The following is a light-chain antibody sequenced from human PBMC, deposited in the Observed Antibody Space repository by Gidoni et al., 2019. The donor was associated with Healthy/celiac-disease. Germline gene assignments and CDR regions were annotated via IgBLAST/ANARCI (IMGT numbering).Light chain of an antibody. J-gene: IGLJ2*01. CDR3: QSYDSSLSGVV. CDR1: SSNIGAGYD. CDR2: GNS. V-gene: IGLV1-40*01. Sequence: QSVLTQPPSVSGAPGQRVTISCTGSSSNIGAGYDVHWYQQLPGTSPKLPIYGNSNRPSGVPDRFSGSKSGTVATLAITGLQAEYEAGYYCQSYDSSLSGVVFGGGTKLTVL.